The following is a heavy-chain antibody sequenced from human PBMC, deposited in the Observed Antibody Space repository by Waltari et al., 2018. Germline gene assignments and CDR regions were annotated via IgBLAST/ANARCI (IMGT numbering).Heavy chain of an antibody. CDR1: GYTCMAYA. D-gene: IGHD5-18*01. V-gene: IGHV1-3*01. CDR2: INVGNGNT. Sequence: QVQLVQSGAEVKKPGASVKVSCKASGYTCMAYANHWVRQAPGQSPEWLGWINVGNGNTKYSQKLQGRVTITSDTSASTAYVELSSLTSEDMALYYCARGHRLPFFDFWGKGTLVTVSS. CDR3: ARGHRLPFFDF. J-gene: IGHJ4*02.